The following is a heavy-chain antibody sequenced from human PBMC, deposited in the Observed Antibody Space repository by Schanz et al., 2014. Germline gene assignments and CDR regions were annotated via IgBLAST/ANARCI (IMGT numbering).Heavy chain of an antibody. Sequence: EMQLLESGGGLIQPGGSLRLSCLASGFAFSSYGMNWLRQAPGKGLEWVSTIGTSGGTNYAESVKGRFTISRDNSKNTLYLQMNSLRAEDTAVYFCAKIERNEDWGQGTLVTVSS. CDR3: AKIERNED. D-gene: IGHD1-1*01. V-gene: IGHV3-23*01. J-gene: IGHJ4*02. CDR2: IGTSGGT. CDR1: GFAFSSYG.